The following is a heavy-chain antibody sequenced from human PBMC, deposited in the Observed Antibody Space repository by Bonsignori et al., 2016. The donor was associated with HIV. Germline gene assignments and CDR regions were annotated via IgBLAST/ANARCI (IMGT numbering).Heavy chain of an antibody. CDR1: GGSLTSSGNF. J-gene: IGHJ6*03. V-gene: IGHV4-39*07. CDR3: ARVREEYSSRWTYYEYFMDV. CDR2: IYYSGNT. Sequence: QLQLQESGPGLVKPSETLSLTCSVSGGSLTSSGNFWGWIRQPPGKGLEWIGSIYYSGNTYYNPSLKSRVTISVDTSKNQFALMLTSVTAADTAVYYCARVREEYSSRWTYYEYFMDVWGKGPRVTVSS. D-gene: IGHD3-3*01.